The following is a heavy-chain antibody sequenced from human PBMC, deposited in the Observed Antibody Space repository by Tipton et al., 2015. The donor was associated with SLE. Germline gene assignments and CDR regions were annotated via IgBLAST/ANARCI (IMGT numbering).Heavy chain of an antibody. Sequence: SLRLSCAASGFTVSNKYMNWVRQAPGKGLEWVSVIYSAGSTYYADSVKGRFTISRDNSKNTLYLQMNSLRAEDTAVYYCAKGNLFFGEFWGQGALVTVSS. D-gene: IGHD3-10*01. CDR1: GFTVSNKY. J-gene: IGHJ4*02. CDR3: AKGNLFFGEF. CDR2: IYSAGST. V-gene: IGHV3-53*05.